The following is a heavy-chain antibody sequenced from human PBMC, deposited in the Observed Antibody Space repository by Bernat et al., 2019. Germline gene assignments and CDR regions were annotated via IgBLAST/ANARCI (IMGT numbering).Heavy chain of an antibody. V-gene: IGHV3-53*02. Sequence: EVQLVETGGGLIQPGGSLRLSCAASGFTVSSNYMSWVRQAPGKGLELVSAIYSGGSTYYADSVKGRFTISRDNSKNTLYLQMNSLRAEDTAVYYCARDRPHYYDSSGYNWYFDLWGRGTLVTVSS. CDR3: ARDRPHYYDSSGYNWYFDL. CDR1: GFTVSSNY. CDR2: IYSGGST. D-gene: IGHD3-22*01. J-gene: IGHJ2*01.